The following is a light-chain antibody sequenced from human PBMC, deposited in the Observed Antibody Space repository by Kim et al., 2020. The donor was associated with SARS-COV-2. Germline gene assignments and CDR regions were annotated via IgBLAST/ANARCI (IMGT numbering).Light chain of an antibody. CDR3: QVWDSSCYV. J-gene: IGLJ1*01. CDR1: NIGSKN. CDR2: RDS. V-gene: IGLV3-9*01. Sequence: SYELTQPLSVSVALGQTARITCGGNNIGSKNVHWYQQKPGQAPVLVIYRDSNRPSGIPERFSGSNSGNTATLTISRAQAGDEADYYCQVWDSSCYVFGTG.